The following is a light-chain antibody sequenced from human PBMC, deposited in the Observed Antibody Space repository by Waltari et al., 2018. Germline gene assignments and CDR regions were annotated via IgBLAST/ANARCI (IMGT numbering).Light chain of an antibody. CDR3: SSYTSSSTRV. V-gene: IGLV2-14*03. Sequence: QSALTQPASVSGSPGQSLTISCTGPSSDVGAYNFVSWYQQHPGKAPKLMIYDVSNRPSGISYRFAGSKSGNMASLTISGLQAEDEADYYCSSYTSSSTRVFGGGTKLTVL. J-gene: IGLJ3*02. CDR1: SSDVGAYNF. CDR2: DVS.